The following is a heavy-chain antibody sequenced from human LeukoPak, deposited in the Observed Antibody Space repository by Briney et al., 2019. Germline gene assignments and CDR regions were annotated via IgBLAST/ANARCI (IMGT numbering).Heavy chain of an antibody. CDR2: IRYDGSNK. D-gene: IGHD3-22*01. CDR3: AGRYDSSGYPLH. V-gene: IGHV3-30*02. Sequence: GGSLRLSCAASGFTFSSYGMHWVRQAPGKGLEWVAFIRYDGSNKHYADSVKGRFTISRDNSKNTLYLQMNSLRAEDTAVYYCAGRYDSSGYPLHWGQGTLVTVSS. CDR1: GFTFSSYG. J-gene: IGHJ4*02.